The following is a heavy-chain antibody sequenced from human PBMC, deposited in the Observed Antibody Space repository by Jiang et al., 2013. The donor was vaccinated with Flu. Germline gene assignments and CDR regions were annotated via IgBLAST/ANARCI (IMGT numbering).Heavy chain of an antibody. J-gene: IGHJ5*02. Sequence: VLLKPSETLSLTCTVSGGSISSSSYYWGWIRQPPGKGLEWIGSIYYSGSTYYNPSLKSRVTISVDTSKNQFSLKLSSVTAADTAVYYCAQCQLLLNWFDPWGQGTLVTVSS. V-gene: IGHV4-39*07. CDR2: IYYSGST. D-gene: IGHD2-2*01. CDR1: GGSISSSSYY. CDR3: AQCQLLLNWFDP.